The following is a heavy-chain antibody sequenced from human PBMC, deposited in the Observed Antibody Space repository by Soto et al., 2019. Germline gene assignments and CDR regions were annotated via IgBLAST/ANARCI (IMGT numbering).Heavy chain of an antibody. J-gene: IGHJ5*02. CDR2: IYYSGST. V-gene: IGHV4-39*01. D-gene: IGHD3-10*01. CDR1: GGSISSSSYY. Sequence: QLQLQESGPGLVKPSEALSLTCTVSGGSISSSSYYWGWIRQPPGTGLEWIGSIYYSGSTYYNPSLKSRVTISVDSSKNEFSLKLSSVTAADTAVYYCARHPVWFGELLSSSWFDPWGQGTLVTVSS. CDR3: ARHPVWFGELLSSSWFDP.